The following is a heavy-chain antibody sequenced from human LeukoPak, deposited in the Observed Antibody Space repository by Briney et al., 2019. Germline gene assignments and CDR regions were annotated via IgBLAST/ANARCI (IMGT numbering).Heavy chain of an antibody. D-gene: IGHD2/OR15-2a*01. CDR2: INHSGST. CDR1: GGSFSGYY. CDR3: ASLSVSYYYYYYMDV. V-gene: IGHV4-34*01. J-gene: IGHJ6*03. Sequence: SETLSLTCAVYGGSFSGYYWSWIRQPPGKGLEWIGEINHSGSTNYNPSLKSRVTISVDTSKNQISLKLSSVTAADTAVYYCASLSVSYYYYYYMDVWGKGTTVTVSS.